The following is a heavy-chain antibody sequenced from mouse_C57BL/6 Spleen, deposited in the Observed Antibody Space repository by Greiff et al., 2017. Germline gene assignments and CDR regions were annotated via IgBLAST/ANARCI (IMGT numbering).Heavy chain of an antibody. Sequence: QVQLQQPGAELVRPGTSVKLSCKASGYTFTSYWMHWVKQRPGQGLEWIGVIDPSDSYTNYNQKFKGKATLTVDTSSSTAYMQLSSLTSEDSAVYYCAKGPYSNYPYYWGQGTTLTVSS. J-gene: IGHJ2*01. CDR2: IDPSDSYT. CDR1: GYTFTSYW. CDR3: AKGPYSNYPYY. D-gene: IGHD2-5*01. V-gene: IGHV1-59*01.